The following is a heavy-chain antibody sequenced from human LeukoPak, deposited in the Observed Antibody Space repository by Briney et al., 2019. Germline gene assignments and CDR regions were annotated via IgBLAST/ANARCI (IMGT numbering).Heavy chain of an antibody. Sequence: GGSLRLSCAASGFTFNSYTMNWVRQAPGKGLEWVSTISGSGSSTYYADSVKGRFTISRDNSKNTLYLQVNSLRAEDTAVYYCARASYCSGGICYYYYWGQGTLVTVSS. D-gene: IGHD2-15*01. CDR1: GFTFNSYT. CDR3: ARASYCSGGICYYYY. CDR2: ISGSGSST. J-gene: IGHJ4*02. V-gene: IGHV3-23*01.